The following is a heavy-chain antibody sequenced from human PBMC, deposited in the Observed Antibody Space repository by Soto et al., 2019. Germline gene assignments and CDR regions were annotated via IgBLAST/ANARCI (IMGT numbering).Heavy chain of an antibody. CDR1: GDSVSTNSAA. V-gene: IGHV6-1*01. J-gene: IGHJ4*02. D-gene: IGHD6-19*01. CDR2: TYYRSTWYN. Sequence: QVRLQQSGPGLVKPSQTLSLTCAISGDSVSTNSAAWNWIRQYPSRGLEWLGRTYYRSTWYNDYAVSVNSRIIINPDTSKDQFSLQVNAVPPEDTAVSYCARGDQWLDYWGQGTLVTVAS. CDR3: ARGDQWLDY.